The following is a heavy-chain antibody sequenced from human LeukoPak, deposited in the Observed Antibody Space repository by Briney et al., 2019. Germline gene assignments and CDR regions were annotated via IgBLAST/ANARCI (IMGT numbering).Heavy chain of an antibody. J-gene: IGHJ4*02. CDR2: IYYSGST. Sequence: SETLSLTCTVSGGSISSSSYYWGWIRQPPGKGLEWIGSIYYSGSTYYNPSLKSRVTISVDTSKNQFSLKLSSVTAADTAVYYCARVLLRHFDWPGYYFDYWGQGTLVTVSS. V-gene: IGHV4-39*01. CDR1: GGSISSSSYY. D-gene: IGHD3-9*01. CDR3: ARVLLRHFDWPGYYFDY.